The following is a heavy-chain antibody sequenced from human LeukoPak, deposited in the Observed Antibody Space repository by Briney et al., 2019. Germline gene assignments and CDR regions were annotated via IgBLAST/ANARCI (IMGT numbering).Heavy chain of an antibody. Sequence: SETLSLTCTVSGGSISSGDYCWSWIRQPPGKGLEWIGYIYYSGSTYYNPSLKSRVTISVDTSRNQFSLKLSSVTAADTAVYYCARDTDYGFLYWGQGTLVTVSS. CDR1: GGSISSGDYC. CDR3: ARDTDYGFLY. V-gene: IGHV4-30-4*08. J-gene: IGHJ4*02. CDR2: IYYSGST. D-gene: IGHD4-17*01.